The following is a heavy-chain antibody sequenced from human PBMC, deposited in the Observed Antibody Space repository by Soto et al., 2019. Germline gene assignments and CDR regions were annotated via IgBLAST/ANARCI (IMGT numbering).Heavy chain of an antibody. V-gene: IGHV4-59*01. Sequence: SETLSLTCTVSGGSISSYYWSWIRQPPGKGLEWIGYIYYSGSTNYNPSLKSRVTISVDTSKNQFSLKLSSVTAADTAVYYCARAQTRIAAVAWGYWGQGTLVTVSS. CDR2: IYYSGST. D-gene: IGHD6-13*01. CDR1: GGSISSYY. J-gene: IGHJ4*02. CDR3: ARAQTRIAAVAWGY.